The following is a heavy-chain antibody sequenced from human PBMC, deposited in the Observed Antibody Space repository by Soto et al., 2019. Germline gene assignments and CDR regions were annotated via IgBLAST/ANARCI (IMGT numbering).Heavy chain of an antibody. D-gene: IGHD3-3*02. V-gene: IGHV4-39*01. CDR2: VYYGGAIFYSGNI. CDR3: VRYDRINMKPYSPEGFHI. CDR1: GDSMSSSNSH. J-gene: IGHJ3*02. Sequence: PSETLDLACTVSGDSMSSSNSHGGWTRQPPGKGLEYIGSVYYGGAIFYSGNIYYNPSLKSRVTISVDTSKNQFSLRLSSVTAADTGVYYCVRYDRINMKPYSPEGFHIWGQGTMVTVSS.